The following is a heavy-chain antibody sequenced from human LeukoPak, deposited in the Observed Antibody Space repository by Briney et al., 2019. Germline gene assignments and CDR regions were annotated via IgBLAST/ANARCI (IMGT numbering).Heavy chain of an antibody. CDR1: GYTFTSYG. J-gene: IGHJ6*03. CDR3: ARGVVAGPFQAYYYYMDV. D-gene: IGHD6-19*01. V-gene: IGHV1-69*13. Sequence: SVKVSCKASGYTFTSYGISWVRQAPGQGLEWMVGIIPIFGTANYAQKFQGRVTITADESTSTAYMELSSLRSEDTAVYYCARGVVAGPFQAYYYYMDVWGKGTTVTVSS. CDR2: IIPIFGTA.